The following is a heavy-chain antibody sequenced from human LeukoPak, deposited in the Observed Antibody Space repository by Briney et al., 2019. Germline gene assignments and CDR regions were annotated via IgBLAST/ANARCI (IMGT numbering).Heavy chain of an antibody. D-gene: IGHD6-19*01. Sequence: SETLSLPCTVSGGSISRDYWIWIRQPPGKGLEWIGYIYYSGSTKYNPSLKSRVTVSVDTSKNQFSLKMNSVTAADTAVYYCARAGSGWRSAFDSWGQGTLVTVSS. CDR1: GGSISRDY. CDR2: IYYSGST. V-gene: IGHV4-59*01. CDR3: ARAGSGWRSAFDS. J-gene: IGHJ4*02.